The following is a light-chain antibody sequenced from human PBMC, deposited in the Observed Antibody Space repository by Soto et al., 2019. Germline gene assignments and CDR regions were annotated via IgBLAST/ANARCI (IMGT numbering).Light chain of an antibody. CDR2: AAS. Sequence: DTHFTLPPSSLSASVGDSVTITCRSSQNIRNWLAWYQQKPGKAPKLLIYAASSLQSGVPSRFSGSGSGTDFTLTISSLQPEDFATYYCQQRYRTPPVKFGQGTKV. J-gene: IGKJ1*01. CDR1: QNIRNW. V-gene: IGKV1-39*01. CDR3: QQRYRTPPVK.